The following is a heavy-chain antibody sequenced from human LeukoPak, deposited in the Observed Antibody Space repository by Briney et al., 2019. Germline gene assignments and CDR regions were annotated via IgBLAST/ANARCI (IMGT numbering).Heavy chain of an antibody. D-gene: IGHD4-23*01. V-gene: IGHV3-48*03. CDR1: GFTFSRCE. CDR2: MSRSGSIT. Sequence: GGSLRLSCAASGFTFSRCELSWVRQAPTKGLEWVSYMSRSGSITYYADSVKGRFTISRDSAKNSLYLQMNSLRAEETAVYYCAIHDYTSNSDAFDVWGQGTMFTVSS. CDR3: AIHDYTSNSDAFDV. J-gene: IGHJ3*01.